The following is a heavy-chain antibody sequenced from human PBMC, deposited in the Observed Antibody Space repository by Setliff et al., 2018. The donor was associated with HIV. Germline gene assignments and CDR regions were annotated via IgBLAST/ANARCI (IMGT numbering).Heavy chain of an antibody. Sequence: GGSLRLSCAASGFTFSGYWMHWVRQSPGRGLLGVAHIKGDGSITKYADSVKGRFTISIDNAKNTLYLQMNSLRAEDTAVYYCARDYSYVGFDLWGRGTLVTVSS. V-gene: IGHV3-74*03. D-gene: IGHD4-4*01. J-gene: IGHJ2*01. CDR2: IKGDGSIT. CDR3: ARDYSYVGFDL. CDR1: GFTFSGYW.